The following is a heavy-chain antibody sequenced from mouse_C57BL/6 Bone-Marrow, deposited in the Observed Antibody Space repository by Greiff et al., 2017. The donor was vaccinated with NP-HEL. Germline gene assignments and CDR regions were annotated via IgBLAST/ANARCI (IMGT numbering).Heavy chain of an antibody. V-gene: IGHV1-19*01. CDR2: INPYNGGT. Sequence: EVQLQQSGPVLVKPGASVKMSCKASGYTFTDYYMNWVKQSHGKSLEWIGVINPYNGGTSYNQKFKGKATLTVDKSSSTAYMELNSLTSEDSAVYYCAVITTVGAMDYWGQGTSVTVSS. CDR3: AVITTVGAMDY. J-gene: IGHJ4*01. D-gene: IGHD1-2*01. CDR1: GYTFTDYY.